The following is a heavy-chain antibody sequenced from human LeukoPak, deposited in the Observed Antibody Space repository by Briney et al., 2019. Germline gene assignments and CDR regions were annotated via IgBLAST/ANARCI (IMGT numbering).Heavy chain of an antibody. CDR2: IDRDGSEI. V-gene: IGHV3-74*01. J-gene: IGHJ5*02. CDR1: GFTISDHF. Sequence: PGGSLRLSCAASGFTISDHFMNWVRQGPGKGLMWVPRIDRDGSEINYADSVKGRFTISRGNAKNTLYLQMNSLRDEDTAVYYCARHIRAAAFDPWGQGTLVTVSS. CDR3: ARHIRAAAFDP. D-gene: IGHD6-13*01.